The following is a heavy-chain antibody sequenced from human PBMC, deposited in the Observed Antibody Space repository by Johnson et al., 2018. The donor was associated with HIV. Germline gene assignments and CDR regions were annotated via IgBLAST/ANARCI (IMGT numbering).Heavy chain of an antibody. CDR1: GFTFSSYP. CDR2: ISYDGTNK. CDR3: ARGVKQQLSVVDAFGI. J-gene: IGHJ3*02. V-gene: IGHV3-30*04. D-gene: IGHD6-13*01. Sequence: QMQLVESGGGLVKPGGSLRLSCAASGFTFSSYPMHWVRQAPGKGLEWVALISYDGTNKYYADSAKGRFTISRDNSRNTLFLQMNSLRVEDTAAYYCARGVKQQLSVVDAFGIWGQGTMVTVSS.